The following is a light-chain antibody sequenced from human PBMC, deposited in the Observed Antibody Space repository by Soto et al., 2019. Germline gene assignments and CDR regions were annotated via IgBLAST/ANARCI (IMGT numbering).Light chain of an antibody. Sequence: DIVLTQSPGTLSLSPGERATLSCRASQSVSGSYLACYQQKPGQAPRLLIYGASSRATGIPDRFSGDGSGTDFTLTISRLEPEDFVVYYCQHYGTSPTWTFGQGTKVEVK. CDR2: GAS. J-gene: IGKJ1*01. CDR1: QSVSGSY. V-gene: IGKV3-20*01. CDR3: QHYGTSPTWT.